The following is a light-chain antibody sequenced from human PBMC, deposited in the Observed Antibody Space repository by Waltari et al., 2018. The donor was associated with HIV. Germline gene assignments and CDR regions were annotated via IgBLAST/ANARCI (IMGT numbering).Light chain of an antibody. V-gene: IGLV1-51*01. CDR2: EPY. Sequence: QSVLTQPPSVSAAPGQKVTISCSGSSSPIGNNFVSWYKQLPATAPKLRIYEPYHRRSGIPDPCSASKSGPSASLANTGLQTGDEAVYYCGTWDNSLSAFWVFGGGTKVTVL. J-gene: IGLJ3*02. CDR1: SSPIGNNF. CDR3: GTWDNSLSAFWV.